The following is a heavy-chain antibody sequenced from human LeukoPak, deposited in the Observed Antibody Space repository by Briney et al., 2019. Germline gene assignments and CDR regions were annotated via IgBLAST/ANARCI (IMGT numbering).Heavy chain of an antibody. Sequence: GGSPRLSCAASGFTFSSYWMHWVRQAPGKGLVWVSRISDVGSHTFYADSVKGRFAMSRDNAKNTLYLQMNSLRAEDTAVYYCASLRGRVPAAMGVWGQGTLVTVSS. CDR1: GFTFSSYW. CDR2: ISDVGSHT. V-gene: IGHV3-74*01. D-gene: IGHD2-2*01. J-gene: IGHJ4*02. CDR3: ASLRGRVPAAMGV.